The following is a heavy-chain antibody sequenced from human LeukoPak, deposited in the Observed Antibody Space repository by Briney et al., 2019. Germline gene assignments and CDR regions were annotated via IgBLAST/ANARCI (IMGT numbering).Heavy chain of an antibody. CDR2: ISSSSSYI. V-gene: IGHV3-21*01. J-gene: IGHJ4*02. Sequence: GGSLRLPCAASGFTFSSYSMNWVRQAPGKGLEWVSSISSSSSYIYYADSVKGRFTISRDNAKNSLYLQMNSLRAEDTAVYYCARDHQGYCSGGSCARSYWGQGTLVTVSS. CDR3: ARDHQGYCSGGSCARSY. CDR1: GFTFSSYS. D-gene: IGHD2-15*01.